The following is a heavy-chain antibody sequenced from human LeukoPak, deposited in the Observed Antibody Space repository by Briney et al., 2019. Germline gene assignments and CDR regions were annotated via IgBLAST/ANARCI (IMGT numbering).Heavy chain of an antibody. Sequence: SETRSLTCSVSGGSISSDSFYWGWIRQPPGKGLEWIGSMYYSGSTYYNPSLKSRVTISVDTSKNQFSLKLSSVTAADTAVYYCARWTKNYFDYWGQGALVTVSS. J-gene: IGHJ4*02. CDR2: MYYSGST. CDR3: ARWTKNYFDY. V-gene: IGHV4-39*01. CDR1: GGSISSDSFY. D-gene: IGHD3/OR15-3a*01.